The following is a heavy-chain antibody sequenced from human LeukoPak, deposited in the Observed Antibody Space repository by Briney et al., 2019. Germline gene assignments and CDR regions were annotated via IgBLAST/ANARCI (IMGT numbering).Heavy chain of an antibody. CDR2: IYFSGST. J-gene: IGHJ4*02. D-gene: IGHD3-10*01. CDR1: GDSISSGGYY. Sequence: SETLSLTCTVSGDSISSGGYYWNWIRQHPGKGLEWIGYIYFSGSTYYNPSLKSRVTISVDTSKNQFSLKLSSVTAADTAVYYCARLHYYGSGMWDYWGQGTLVTVSS. CDR3: ARLHYYGSGMWDY. V-gene: IGHV4-31*03.